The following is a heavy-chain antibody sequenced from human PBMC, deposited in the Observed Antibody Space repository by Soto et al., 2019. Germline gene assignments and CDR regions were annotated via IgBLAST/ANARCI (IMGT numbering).Heavy chain of an antibody. V-gene: IGHV5-51*01. D-gene: IGHD3-22*01. CDR3: ARKDKSGYFNWFDP. J-gene: IGHJ5*02. Sequence: GESLKISCRTSGYKFTSYWIAWVRQMPGKGLEWMGIIFPSDSDTRYSPSFQGQVTISADRSTSTVFLQWASLKASDTAVYFCARKDKSGYFNWFDPWGQGALVTVSS. CDR1: GYKFTSYW. CDR2: IFPSDSDT.